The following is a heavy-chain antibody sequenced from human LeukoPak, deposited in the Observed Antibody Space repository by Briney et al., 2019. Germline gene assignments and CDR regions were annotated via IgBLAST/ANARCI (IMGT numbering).Heavy chain of an antibody. CDR1: GYTFTSYD. Sequence: ASVKVSCKASGYTFTSYDISWVRQAPGQGLEWMGWISAYNGNTNYAQKLQGRVTMTTDTSTSTAYMELRSLRSDDTAVYYCARVAGYDFWSGYSAPYYFDYWGQGTLVTVSS. CDR3: ARVAGYDFWSGYSAPYYFDY. V-gene: IGHV1-18*01. D-gene: IGHD3-3*01. CDR2: ISAYNGNT. J-gene: IGHJ4*02.